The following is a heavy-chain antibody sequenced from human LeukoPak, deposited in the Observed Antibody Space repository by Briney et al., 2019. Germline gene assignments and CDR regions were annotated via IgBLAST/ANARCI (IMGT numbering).Heavy chain of an antibody. J-gene: IGHJ6*02. V-gene: IGHV4-59*01. D-gene: IGHD4-17*01. Sequence: SETLSLTCTVSGGSISSYYWSWIRQPPGKGLEWIGYIYYSGSTNYNPSLKSRVTISVDTSKNQFSLKLSSVTAADTAVYYCASERYGAGWYYYYGMDVWGQGTTVTVSS. CDR2: IYYSGST. CDR3: ASERYGAGWYYYYGMDV. CDR1: GGSISSYY.